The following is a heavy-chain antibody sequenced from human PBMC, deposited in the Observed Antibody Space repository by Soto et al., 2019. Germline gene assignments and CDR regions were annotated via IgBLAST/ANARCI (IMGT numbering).Heavy chain of an antibody. CDR2: IKQDGGDQ. CDR3: ARDEAIDY. J-gene: IGHJ4*02. V-gene: IGHV3-7*03. CDR1: GFTFSNYW. Sequence: GASQRLSCAASGFTFSNYWMRWVRQAPGKGLEWVANIKQDGGDQYYVDSVKGRFSISRDNAKNSLYLQMNSLRAEDTAVYYWARDEAIDYWGQGTLVTVS.